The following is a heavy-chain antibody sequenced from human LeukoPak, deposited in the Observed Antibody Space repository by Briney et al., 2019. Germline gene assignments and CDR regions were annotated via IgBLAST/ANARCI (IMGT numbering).Heavy chain of an antibody. CDR1: GYTFTSYA. Sequence: ASVKVSCKASGYTFTSYAMNWVRQAPGQGLEWMGWINTNTGNPTYAQGFTGRFVFSLDTSVSTAYLQISSLKAEDTAVYYCARGPLDTAMVELDYWGQGTLVTVSS. CDR3: ARGPLDTAMVELDY. J-gene: IGHJ4*02. CDR2: INTNTGNP. V-gene: IGHV7-4-1*02. D-gene: IGHD5-18*01.